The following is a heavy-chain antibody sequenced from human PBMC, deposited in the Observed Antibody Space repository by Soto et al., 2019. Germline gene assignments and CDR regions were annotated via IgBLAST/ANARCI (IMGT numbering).Heavy chain of an antibody. D-gene: IGHD2-2*01. J-gene: IGHJ6*02. CDR2: IYYSGST. CDR3: ARDRVLSQYQLLLNYYYYGMDV. Sequence: SETLSLTCTVSGGSISSGGYYWSWIRQHPGKGLEWIGYIYYSGSTYYNPSLKSRVTISVDTSKNQFSLKLSSVTAADTAVYYCARDRVLSQYQLLLNYYYYGMDVWGQGTTVTVSS. V-gene: IGHV4-31*03. CDR1: GGSISSGGYY.